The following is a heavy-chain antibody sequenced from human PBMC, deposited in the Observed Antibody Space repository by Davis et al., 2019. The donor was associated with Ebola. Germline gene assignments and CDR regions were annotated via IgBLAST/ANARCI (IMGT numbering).Heavy chain of an antibody. D-gene: IGHD3-22*01. J-gene: IGHJ5*02. Sequence: ASVKVSCKASGYTFTTYDINWVRQATGQGLEWVGWMNPNSANTGYAQKFQGRVTMTTDTSTSTAYMELRSLRSDDTAVYYCARVRGVVGQIANWFDPWGQGTLVTVSS. CDR3: ARVRGVVGQIANWFDP. V-gene: IGHV1-8*01. CDR1: GYTFTTYD. CDR2: MNPNSANT.